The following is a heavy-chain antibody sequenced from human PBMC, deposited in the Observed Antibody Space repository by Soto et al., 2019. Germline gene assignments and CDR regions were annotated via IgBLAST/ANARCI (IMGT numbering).Heavy chain of an antibody. CDR1: GGSFSGHP. CDR3: STRAYDTNGYYRFDP. D-gene: IGHD3-22*01. Sequence: SETLSLTCAVYGGSFSGHPWTWIRQSPGKGLEWIGDINHSGRVNYSPSLKSRVTISLDTSKNQFSLTLSAVTAADTAMYYCSTRAYDTNGYYRFDPWGQGTLVTVSS. J-gene: IGHJ5*01. V-gene: IGHV4-34*01. CDR2: INHSGRV.